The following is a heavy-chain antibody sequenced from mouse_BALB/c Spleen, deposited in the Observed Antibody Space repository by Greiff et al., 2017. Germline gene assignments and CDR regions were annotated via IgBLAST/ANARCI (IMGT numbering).Heavy chain of an antibody. J-gene: IGHJ4*01. Sequence: EVQLVESGGDLVKPGGSLKLSCAASGFTFSSYGMSWVRQTPDKRLEWVATISSGGSYTYYPDSVKGRFTISRDNAKNTLYLQMSSLKSEDTAMYYCASLITTVGAMDYWGQGTSVTVSS. D-gene: IGHD1-1*01. V-gene: IGHV5-6*01. CDR2: ISSGGSYT. CDR1: GFTFSSYG. CDR3: ASLITTVGAMDY.